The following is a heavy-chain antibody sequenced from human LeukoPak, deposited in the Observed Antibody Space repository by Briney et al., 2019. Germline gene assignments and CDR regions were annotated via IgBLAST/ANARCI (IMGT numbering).Heavy chain of an antibody. D-gene: IGHD3-10*01. CDR2: ISSSGGSA. Sequence: PGGSLRLPCAASGFTFSTYAIGWVRQAPRKGLEWISVISSSGGSAYYADSVRGRFTISRDNSKSTLFLQMNSLRVEDSALYYCAKDSGSVGYIYDSRLTLWGQGALVTVSS. V-gene: IGHV3-23*01. J-gene: IGHJ4*02. CDR3: AKDSGSVGYIYDSRLTL. CDR1: GFTFSTYA.